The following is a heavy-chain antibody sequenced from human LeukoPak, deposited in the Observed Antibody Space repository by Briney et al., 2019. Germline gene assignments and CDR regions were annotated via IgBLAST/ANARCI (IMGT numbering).Heavy chain of an antibody. V-gene: IGHV4-4*07. J-gene: IGHJ5*02. CDR1: GGSISSYY. CDR2: IYTSGSP. Sequence: PSETLSLTCTVSGGSISSYYWSWIRQPAGKGLEWIGRIYTSGSPNYNPSLKSRVTMSVDTSKNQFSLKLSFVTAADTAVYYCARIYYGSGSANWFDPWGQGTLVTVSS. D-gene: IGHD3-10*01. CDR3: ARIYYGSGSANWFDP.